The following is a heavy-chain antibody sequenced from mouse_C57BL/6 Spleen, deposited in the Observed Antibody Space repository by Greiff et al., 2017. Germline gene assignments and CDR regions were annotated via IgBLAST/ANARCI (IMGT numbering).Heavy chain of an antibody. J-gene: IGHJ3*01. CDR2: IWSGGST. CDR3: AREAYGYQAWFAD. CDR1: GFSLTSYG. D-gene: IGHD2-2*01. Sequence: QVQLKESGPGLVQPSQSLSITCTASGFSLTSYGVHWVRQSPGKGLEWLGVIWSGGSTDYYAAFISSLSISKDNSKSKVFFKMNSLRADETGIYYCAREAYGYQAWFADWGQGTLVTVSA. V-gene: IGHV2-2*01.